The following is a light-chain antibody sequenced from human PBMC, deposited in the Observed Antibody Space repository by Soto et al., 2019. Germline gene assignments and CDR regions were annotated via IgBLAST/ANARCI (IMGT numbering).Light chain of an antibody. Sequence: IVLTQSPGTLSLSPGERATLSCRASQSVTTQLAWYQQKPGQAPRLIIHGASSRATGVPDRITGSGSGTDFTLSISSLQAEDVAVYYCQQYYIVPYTFGQGTKLEI. J-gene: IGKJ2*01. CDR1: QSVTTQ. CDR2: GAS. V-gene: IGKV3D-15*01. CDR3: QQYYIVPYT.